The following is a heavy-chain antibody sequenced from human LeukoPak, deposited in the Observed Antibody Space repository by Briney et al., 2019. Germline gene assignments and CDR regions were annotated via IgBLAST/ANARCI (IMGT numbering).Heavy chain of an antibody. D-gene: IGHD6-13*01. CDR3: AKEKYSSSSNWFDP. CDR2: ISASGGGT. CDR1: GFTFSSHA. J-gene: IGHJ5*02. Sequence: GGSLRLSCAASGFTFSSHAMSWVRRAPGKGLEWVSLISASGGGTYYADSVKGRFTISRENSKNTLYLQMNSLRAEDTAVYYCAKEKYSSSSNWFDPWGQGTLVTVSS. V-gene: IGHV3-23*01.